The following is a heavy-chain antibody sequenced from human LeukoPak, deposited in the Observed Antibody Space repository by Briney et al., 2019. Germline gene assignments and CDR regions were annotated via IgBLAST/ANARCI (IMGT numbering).Heavy chain of an antibody. CDR1: GGSISSGSYY. CDR2: IYTSGST. V-gene: IGHV4-61*02. J-gene: IGHJ3*02. CDR3: ARVLWFGESEGAFDI. Sequence: SSQTLSLTCTVSGGSISSGSYYWSWIRQPAGKGLEWIGRIYTSGSTNYSPSLKSRVTISVDTSKNQFSLKLSSVTAADTAVYYCARVLWFGESEGAFDIWGQGTMVTVSS. D-gene: IGHD3-10*01.